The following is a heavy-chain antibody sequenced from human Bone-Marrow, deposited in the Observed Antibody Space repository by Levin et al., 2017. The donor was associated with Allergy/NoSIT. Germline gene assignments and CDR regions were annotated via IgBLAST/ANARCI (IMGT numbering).Heavy chain of an antibody. V-gene: IGHV1-18*03. CDR1: GYTFTIFD. Sequence: RASVKVSCKASGYTFTIFDITWVRQAPGQGLEWMGRITGVNGNTNYAQKFQGRVTMTTDPSTTTAYLELRSLRSDDMAVYYCARADPILAPKFDPWGQGTLVTVAS. CDR3: ARADPILAPKFDP. D-gene: IGHD2-2*02. CDR2: ITGVNGNT. J-gene: IGHJ5*02.